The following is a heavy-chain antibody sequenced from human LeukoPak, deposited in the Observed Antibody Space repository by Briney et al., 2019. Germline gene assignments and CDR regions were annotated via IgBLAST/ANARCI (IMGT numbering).Heavy chain of an antibody. CDR3: AKGGGSSSPFFDY. CDR1: GFTFSSYS. CDR2: IRYDGSNK. D-gene: IGHD6-6*01. Sequence: GGSLRLSCAASGFTFSSYSMNWVRQAPGKGLEWVAFIRYDGSNKYYADSVKGRFTISRDNSKNTLYLQMNSLRAEDTAVYYCAKGGGSSSPFFDYWGQGTLVTVSS. V-gene: IGHV3-30*02. J-gene: IGHJ4*02.